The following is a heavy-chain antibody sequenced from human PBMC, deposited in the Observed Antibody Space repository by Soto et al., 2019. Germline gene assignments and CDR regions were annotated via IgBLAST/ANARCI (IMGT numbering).Heavy chain of an antibody. J-gene: IGHJ3*02. D-gene: IGHD6-19*01. V-gene: IGHV4-59*01. CDR2: LYYSGST. CDR1: GGSISSYN. CDR3: ARVYPGRAVAGYDAFDI. Sequence: SATLCITCTVSGGSISSYNWSWIRQPPGKGLEWIGYLYYSGSTNYNPSLKSRVTISVDTSKNQFSLRLSSVTAADTAVYYCARVYPGRAVAGYDAFDIWVQGTMVTVSS.